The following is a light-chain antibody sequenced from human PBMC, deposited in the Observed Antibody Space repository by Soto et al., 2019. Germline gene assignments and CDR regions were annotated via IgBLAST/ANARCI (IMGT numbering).Light chain of an antibody. CDR3: QQYNNWPPRT. V-gene: IGKV3-15*01. J-gene: IGKJ2*02. CDR2: GAS. CDR1: QSVSTN. Sequence: EIVMTQSPATLSVSPGERATLSCRASQSVSTNLAWYQQKPRRAPRLLIYGASTRATGIPARFSGSGSGPGFTLTSSCLQSGDFAVYYRQQYNNWPPRTFGQGTKLEIK.